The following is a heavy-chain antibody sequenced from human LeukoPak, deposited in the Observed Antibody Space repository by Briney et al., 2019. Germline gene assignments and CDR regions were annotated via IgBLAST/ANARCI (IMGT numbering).Heavy chain of an antibody. V-gene: IGHV3-48*04. CDR1: GFTFNSYS. J-gene: IGHJ4*02. CDR2: ISSSGTTI. D-gene: IGHD1-26*01. CDR3: ARRRDSGSLQHFDY. Sequence: PGGSLRLSCAASGFTFNSYSMNWIRQAPGKGLEWVSYISSSGTTIYYADSVKGRFTISRDNAKNSLYLQMNSLRAEDTAVYYCARRRDSGSLQHFDYWGQGTLVTVSS.